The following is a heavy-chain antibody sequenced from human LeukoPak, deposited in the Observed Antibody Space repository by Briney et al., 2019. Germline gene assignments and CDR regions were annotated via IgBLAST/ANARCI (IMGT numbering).Heavy chain of an antibody. V-gene: IGHV3-23*01. CDR2: ISGSGGST. J-gene: IGHJ4*02. CDR1: GFTFSSYA. D-gene: IGHD1-26*01. Sequence: GGSLRLSCAASGFTFSSYAMSWVRQAPGKGLEWVSAISGSGGSTYYADSVKGRFTISKDNSKNTLYLQMNSLRAEDTAVYYCAKDKFSGSYHSIDYWGQGTLVTVSS. CDR3: AKDKFSGSYHSIDY.